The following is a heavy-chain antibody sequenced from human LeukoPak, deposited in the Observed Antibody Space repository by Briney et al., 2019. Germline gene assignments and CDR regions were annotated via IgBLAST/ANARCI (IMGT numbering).Heavy chain of an antibody. CDR3: ARGTYYYDSSGYLNN. CDR1: GFTFSSYA. J-gene: IGHJ4*02. V-gene: IGHV3-64*01. D-gene: IGHD3-22*01. Sequence: PGGSLRLSCAASGFTFSSYAMHWVRQAPGKGLXXXXXISSTGGSTYYANSVKGRFTISRDNSKNTLYLQMGSLRPEDMAVYYCARGTYYYDSSGYLNNWGQGTLVTVSS. CDR2: ISSTGGST.